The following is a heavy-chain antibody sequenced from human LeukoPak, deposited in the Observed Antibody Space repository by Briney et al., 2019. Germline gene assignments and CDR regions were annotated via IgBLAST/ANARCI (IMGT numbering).Heavy chain of an antibody. CDR2: MNPNSGNT. V-gene: IGHV1-8*01. Sequence: ASVKVSCKASGYTFTSYDINWVRQATGQGLEWMGWMNPNSGNTGYVQKFQGRVTMTRNTSISTAYMELSSLRSEDTAVYYCARGTVVTALIDYWGQGTLVTVSS. J-gene: IGHJ4*02. D-gene: IGHD2-21*02. CDR1: GYTFTSYD. CDR3: ARGTVVTALIDY.